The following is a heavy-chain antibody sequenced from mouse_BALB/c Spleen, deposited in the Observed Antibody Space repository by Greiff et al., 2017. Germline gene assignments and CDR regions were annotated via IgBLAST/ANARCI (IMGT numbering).Heavy chain of an antibody. CDR3: ARNPYDGFDY. Sequence: VQLVESGAELARPGASVKMSCKASGYTFTSYTMHWVKQRPGQGLEWIGYINPSSGYTNYNQKFKDKATLTADKSSSTAYMQLSSLTSEDSAVYYCARNPYDGFDYWGQGTTLTVSS. CDR2: INPSSGYT. V-gene: IGHV1-4*01. D-gene: IGHD2-3*01. CDR1: GYTFTSYT. J-gene: IGHJ2*01.